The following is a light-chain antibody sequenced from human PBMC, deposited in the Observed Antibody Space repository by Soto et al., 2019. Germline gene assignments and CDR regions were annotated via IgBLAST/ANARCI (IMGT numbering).Light chain of an antibody. V-gene: IGKV3-20*01. CDR2: GSS. CDR3: QQCGSSPWT. CDR1: QSISSK. Sequence: IVMTQSPATLSVSPGERATLSCRASQSISSKLAWYQQKPGQAPRLLIFGSSNRATGIPDRFSGSGSGTDFTLSISRLEPEDFAVYYCQQCGSSPWTFGQGTKVDIK. J-gene: IGKJ1*01.